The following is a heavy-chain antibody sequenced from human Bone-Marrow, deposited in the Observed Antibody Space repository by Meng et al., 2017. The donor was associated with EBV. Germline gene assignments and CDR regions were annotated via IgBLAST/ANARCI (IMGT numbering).Heavy chain of an antibody. CDR3: ARDADGSGGTSDY. CDR1: GFTFSGHW. J-gene: IGHJ4*02. D-gene: IGHD3-10*01. Sequence: EVQLVESXGGLVQPGXSLRLACAASGFTFSGHWMHWVRQVPGKGLGWVSRIDNDGSRTYYADSVKGRFTISRDNAKNTLYLQMNSLRAEDTSVYYCARDADGSGGTSDYWGQGTLVTVSS. V-gene: IGHV3-74*01. CDR2: IDNDGSRT.